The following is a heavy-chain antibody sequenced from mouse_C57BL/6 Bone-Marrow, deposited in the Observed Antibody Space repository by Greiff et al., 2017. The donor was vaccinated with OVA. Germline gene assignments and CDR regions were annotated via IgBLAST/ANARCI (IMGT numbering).Heavy chain of an antibody. CDR3: ARRIYGNYPYAMDY. J-gene: IGHJ4*01. CDR1: GYAFSSSW. V-gene: IGHV1-82*01. CDR2: IYPGDGDT. Sequence: VQLKESGPELVKPGASVKISCKASGYAFSSSWMNWVKQRPGKGLEWIGRIYPGDGDTNYNGKFKGKATLTADKSSSTAYMQLSSLTSEDSAVYFCARRIYGNYPYAMDYWGQGTSVTVSS. D-gene: IGHD2-1*01.